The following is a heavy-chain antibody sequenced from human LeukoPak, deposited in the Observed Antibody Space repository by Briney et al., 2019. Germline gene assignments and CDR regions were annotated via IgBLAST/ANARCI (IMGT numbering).Heavy chain of an antibody. V-gene: IGHV4-61*01. CDR1: GGSLSSSSYY. Sequence: SETLSLTCTVSGGSLSSSSYYWSWIRQPPGKGLEWIGYIYYSGSTNYSPSLKSRLTISVDTSKNQFSLRLSSVTAADTAVYYCARTYGSSGLGYFDLWGRGTLVTVSS. J-gene: IGHJ2*01. D-gene: IGHD6-13*01. CDR2: IYYSGST. CDR3: ARTYGSSGLGYFDL.